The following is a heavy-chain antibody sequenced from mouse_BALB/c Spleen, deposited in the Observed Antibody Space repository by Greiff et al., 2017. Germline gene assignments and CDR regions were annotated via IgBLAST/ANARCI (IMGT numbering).Heavy chain of an antibody. J-gene: IGHJ4*01. D-gene: IGHD2-3*01. CDR1: GFSLTSYG. CDR2: IWSGGST. Sequence: VKLQESGPGLVQPSQSLSITCTVSGFSLTSYGVHWVSQSPGKGLEWLGVIWSGGSTDYNAAFISRLSISKDNSKSQVFFKMNSLQANDTAIYYCARYPDGYYAMDYWGQGTSVTVSS. V-gene: IGHV2-2*02. CDR3: ARYPDGYYAMDY.